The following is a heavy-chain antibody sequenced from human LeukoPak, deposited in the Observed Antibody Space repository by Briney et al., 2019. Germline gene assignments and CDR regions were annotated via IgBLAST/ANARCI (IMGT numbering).Heavy chain of an antibody. Sequence: PGGSLRLSCAASGFTFSSYSMNWVRQAPGKGLEWVSYISSSSSTIYYADSVKGRFTISRDNAKNSLYLQMNSLRDEDTAVYYCARDAPTLGYCTNGVCYTFDYWGQGTLVTVSS. CDR2: ISSSSSTI. CDR3: ARDAPTLGYCTNGVCYTFDY. D-gene: IGHD2-8*01. CDR1: GFTFSSYS. V-gene: IGHV3-48*02. J-gene: IGHJ4*02.